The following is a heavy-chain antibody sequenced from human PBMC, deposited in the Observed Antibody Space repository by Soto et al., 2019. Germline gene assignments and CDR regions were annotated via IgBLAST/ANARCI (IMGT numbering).Heavy chain of an antibody. CDR2: ISSSSSTI. Sequence: GGSLRLCCAASGFTFSSYSMNWVRQAPGKGLEWVSYISSSSSTIYYADSVKGRFTISRDNAKNSLYLQMNSLRDEDTAVYYCARDWEGPYDILTGYYNVDYYYGMDVWGQGTTVTVSS. CDR1: GFTFSSYS. V-gene: IGHV3-48*02. CDR3: ARDWEGPYDILTGYYNVDYYYGMDV. D-gene: IGHD3-9*01. J-gene: IGHJ6*02.